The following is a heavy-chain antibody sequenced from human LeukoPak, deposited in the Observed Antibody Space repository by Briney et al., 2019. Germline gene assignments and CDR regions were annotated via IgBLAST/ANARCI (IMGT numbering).Heavy chain of an antibody. D-gene: IGHD3-22*01. CDR3: ARDLNYDSSGYYRNPAFDI. J-gene: IGHJ3*02. Sequence: GGSLRLSCAASGFTFSSYAMSWVRQAPGKGLEWVSAISGSGGSTYYADSVKGRFTISRDNSKNTLYLQMNSLRAEDTAVYYCARDLNYDSSGYYRNPAFDIWGQGTMVTVSS. CDR1: GFTFSSYA. CDR2: ISGSGGST. V-gene: IGHV3-23*01.